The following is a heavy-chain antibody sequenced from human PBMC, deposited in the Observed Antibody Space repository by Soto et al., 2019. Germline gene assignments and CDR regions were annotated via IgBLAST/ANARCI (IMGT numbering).Heavy chain of an antibody. D-gene: IGHD6-19*01. V-gene: IGHV4-4*07. Sequence: PSETLSLTCTVSGGSISSYFWTWIRQPAGKGLDWIGRISTSGTTNYNPSLKSRVTMSVDTSKNSFSLNLSSVTAADTAVYYCAREAGPDRWFDPWGQGTLVTVSS. CDR1: GGSISSYF. CDR3: AREAGPDRWFDP. CDR2: ISTSGTT. J-gene: IGHJ5*02.